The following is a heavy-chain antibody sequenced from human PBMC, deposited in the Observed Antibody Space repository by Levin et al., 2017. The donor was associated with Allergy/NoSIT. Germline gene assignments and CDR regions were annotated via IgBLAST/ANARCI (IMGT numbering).Heavy chain of an antibody. Sequence: RASVKVSCKTSGYTFKTYGISWVRQAPGQGLEWMGWINAYNDNTNFAQNLQGRVTMTTDTSTSTAYMELRSLRSDDTAVYFCARVSVVAGSSRLDYWGQGTLVTVSS. CDR3: ARVSVVAGSSRLDY. CDR2: INAYNDNT. D-gene: IGHD6-19*01. J-gene: IGHJ4*02. V-gene: IGHV1-18*01. CDR1: GYTFKTYG.